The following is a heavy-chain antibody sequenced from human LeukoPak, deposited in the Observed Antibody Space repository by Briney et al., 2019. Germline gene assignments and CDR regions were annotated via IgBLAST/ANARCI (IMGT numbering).Heavy chain of an antibody. V-gene: IGHV3-30*04. CDR2: ISYDGSNK. J-gene: IGHJ4*02. CDR3: AKDVCPDDGSGGSCGYY. CDR1: GFTFSSYA. Sequence: PGGSLRLSCAASGFTFSSYAMHWVRQAPGKGLEWVAVISYDGSNKYYADSVKGRFTISRDNSKNTLYLQMNSLRAEDTAVYYCAKDVCPDDGSGGSCGYYWGQGTLVTVSS. D-gene: IGHD2-15*01.